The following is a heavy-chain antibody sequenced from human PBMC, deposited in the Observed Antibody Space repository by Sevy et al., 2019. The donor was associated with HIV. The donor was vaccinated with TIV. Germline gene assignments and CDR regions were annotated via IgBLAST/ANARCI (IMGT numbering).Heavy chain of an antibody. D-gene: IGHD3-22*01. Sequence: ASVKVSCKASGYTFTSYAMHWVRQAPGQRLEWMGWINAGNGNTKYSQKFQGRVTITRDTSAGTAYMELSSLRSEDTAVYYCAREQNPYYYDSSGYYLRMGWDYWGQGTLVTVSS. CDR1: GYTFTSYA. CDR2: INAGNGNT. J-gene: IGHJ4*02. V-gene: IGHV1-3*01. CDR3: AREQNPYYYDSSGYYLRMGWDY.